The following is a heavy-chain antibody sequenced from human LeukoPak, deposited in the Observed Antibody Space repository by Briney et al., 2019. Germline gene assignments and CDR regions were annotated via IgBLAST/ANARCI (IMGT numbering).Heavy chain of an antibody. CDR3: ARGGDILTGYYYY. V-gene: IGHV3-30-3*01. J-gene: IGHJ4*02. CDR1: GFTFSSYA. CDR2: ISYDGSNK. D-gene: IGHD3-9*01. Sequence: GGSLRLSCAASGFTFSSYAMHWVRQAPGKGLEWVAVISYDGSNKYYADSVKGRFTISRDNSKNTLYLQMNSLRAEDTAVYYCARGGDILTGYYYYWGQGTLVTVSS.